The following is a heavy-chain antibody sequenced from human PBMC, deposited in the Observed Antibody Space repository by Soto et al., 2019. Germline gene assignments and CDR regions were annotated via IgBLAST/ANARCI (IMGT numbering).Heavy chain of an antibody. CDR1: GGTFSSYA. D-gene: IGHD1-7*01. V-gene: IGHV1-69*13. CDR2: IIPIFGTA. J-gene: IGHJ4*02. CDR3: ASLNPRGDPINWNYENYFDY. Sequence: GASVKVSCKASGGTFSSYAISWVRQAPGQGLEWMGGIIPIFGTANYAQKFQGGVTITADESTSTAYMELSSLRSEDTAVYYCASLNPRGDPINWNYENYFDYWGQGTLVTVSS.